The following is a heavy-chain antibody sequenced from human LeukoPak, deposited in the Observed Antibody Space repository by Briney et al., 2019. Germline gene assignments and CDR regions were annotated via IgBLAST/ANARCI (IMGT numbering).Heavy chain of an antibody. Sequence: GGSLRLSCAASGFTFSNYGIHWVRQAPGKGLEWVAFIRYDGSNKYYADSVKGRFTISRDNSKNTLYLQMNSLRAEDTAVYYCAKPPYYYGSGSYDMDVWGKGTTVTISS. D-gene: IGHD3-10*01. CDR3: AKPPYYYGSGSYDMDV. V-gene: IGHV3-30*02. CDR2: IRYDGSNK. J-gene: IGHJ6*03. CDR1: GFTFSNYG.